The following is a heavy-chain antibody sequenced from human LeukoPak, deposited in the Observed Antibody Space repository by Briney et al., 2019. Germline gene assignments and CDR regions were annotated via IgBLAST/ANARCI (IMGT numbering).Heavy chain of an antibody. CDR3: ARGLVVVPATVPSYYYYMDV. CDR1: GGSFSGYY. V-gene: IGHV4-34*01. J-gene: IGHJ6*03. D-gene: IGHD2-2*01. Sequence: SETLSLTCAVYGGSFSGYYWSWIRQPPGEGLEWIGEINHSGSTNYNPSLKSRVTISVDTSKNQFSLKLSSVTAADTAVYYCARGLVVVPATVPSYYYYMDVWGKGTTVTVSS. CDR2: INHSGST.